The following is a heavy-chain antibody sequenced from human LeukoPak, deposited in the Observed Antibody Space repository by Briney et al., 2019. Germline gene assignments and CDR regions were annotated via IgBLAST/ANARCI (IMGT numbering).Heavy chain of an antibody. CDR2: INAGNGNT. D-gene: IGHD6-13*01. CDR3: AREQQLGLYFDY. CDR1: GGTFSSYA. V-gene: IGHV1-3*01. J-gene: IGHJ4*02. Sequence: GSSVKVSCKASGGTFSSYAISWVRQAPGQRLEWMGWINAGNGNTKYSQKFQGRVTITRDTSASTAYMELSSLRSEDTAVYYCAREQQLGLYFDYWGQGTLVTVSS.